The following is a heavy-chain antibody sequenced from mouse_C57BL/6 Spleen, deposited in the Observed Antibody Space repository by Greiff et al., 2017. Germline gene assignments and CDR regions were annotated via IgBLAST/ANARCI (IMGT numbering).Heavy chain of an antibody. J-gene: IGHJ2*01. CDR1: GYTFTDYY. CDR3: ARGYYDYARFDY. V-gene: IGHV1-26*01. CDR2: INPNNGGT. D-gene: IGHD2-4*01. Sequence: EVKLQQSGPELVKPGASVKISCKASGYTFTDYYMNWVKQSNGKSLEWIGDINPNNGGTSYNQKFKGKATLTVDKSSSTAYMELRSLTSEDSAVYYCARGYYDYARFDYWGQGTTLTVSS.